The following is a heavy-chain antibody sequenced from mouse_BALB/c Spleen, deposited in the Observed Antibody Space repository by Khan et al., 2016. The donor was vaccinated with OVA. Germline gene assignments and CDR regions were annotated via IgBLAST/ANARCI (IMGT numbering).Heavy chain of an antibody. J-gene: IGHJ4*01. CDR3: ARDCSRYYYAMAY. CDR1: GYSITSDYA. CDR2: ISYSGST. Sequence: EVQLQQSGPGLVKPSQSLSLTCTVTGYSITSDYAWNWIRQFPGHKLEWMGYISYSGSTNYNPSLTSRISITRDTSKNQFILQSHYVTTEDTTTYYCARDCSRYYYAMAYWGQGTSVTVSS. V-gene: IGHV3-2*02.